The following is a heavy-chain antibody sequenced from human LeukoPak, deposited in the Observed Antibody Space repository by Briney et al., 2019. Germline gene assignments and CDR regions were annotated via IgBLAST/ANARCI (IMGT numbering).Heavy chain of an antibody. V-gene: IGHV1-8*01. CDR3: ASRGYDFWSGYYLYYGMDV. CDR2: MNPNSGNT. Sequence: ASVKVSCKASGYTFTSYDINWVRQATGQGLEWMGWMNPNSGNTGYAQKFQGRVTMTRNTSISTAYMELSSLRSEDTAVYYCASRGYDFWSGYYLYYGMDVWGQGTTATVSS. D-gene: IGHD3-3*01. J-gene: IGHJ6*02. CDR1: GYTFTSYD.